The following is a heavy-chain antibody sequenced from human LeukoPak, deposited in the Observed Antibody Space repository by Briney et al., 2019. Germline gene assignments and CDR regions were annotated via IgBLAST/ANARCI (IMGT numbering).Heavy chain of an antibody. J-gene: IGHJ6*03. Sequence: GASVKVSCKASGYTFTGYYMHWVRQAPGQGLEWMGWINPNSGGTNYAQKFQGRVTMTRDTSISTAYMELSRLRSDDTAVYYCARDRYYYGSGSYQSKDNYYYYYYMDVWGKGTTVTISS. D-gene: IGHD3-10*01. CDR1: GYTFTGYY. CDR3: ARDRYYYGSGSYQSKDNYYYYYYMDV. CDR2: INPNSGGT. V-gene: IGHV1-2*02.